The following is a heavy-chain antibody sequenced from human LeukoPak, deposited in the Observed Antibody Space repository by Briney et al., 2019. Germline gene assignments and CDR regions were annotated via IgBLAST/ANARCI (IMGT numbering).Heavy chain of an antibody. V-gene: IGHV4-59*11. Sequence: SETLSLTCTVSGGSISSHYWSWIRQPPGKGPEWIGYIYYSGSTNYNPSLKSRVTISVDTSKNQFSLKLSSVTAADTAVYYCASGYYYYYMDVWGKGTTVTVSS. CDR3: ASGYYYYYMDV. CDR2: IYYSGST. J-gene: IGHJ6*03. CDR1: GGSISSHY.